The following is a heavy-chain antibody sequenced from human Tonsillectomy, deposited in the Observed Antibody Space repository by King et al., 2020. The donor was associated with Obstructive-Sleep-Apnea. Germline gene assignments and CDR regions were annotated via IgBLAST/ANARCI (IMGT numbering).Heavy chain of an antibody. V-gene: IGHV4-4*02. D-gene: IGHD1-1*01. Sequence: LQLQESGPGLVKPSGTLSLTCAVSGGSISANNWWSWVRQPPGKGLEWFGEIYQKWSTNYNPSLKSPVTISVEKSKNQFSLILNYVTAADTAVYFCARDVRRMTTGTLKKTGYYYGLDDWGQGTTVTVSS. J-gene: IGHJ6*02. CDR2: IYQKWST. CDR1: GGSISANNW. CDR3: ARDVRRMTTGTLKKTGYYYGLDD.